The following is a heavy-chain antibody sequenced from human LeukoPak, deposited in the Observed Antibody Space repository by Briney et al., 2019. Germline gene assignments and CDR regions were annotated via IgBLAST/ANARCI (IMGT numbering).Heavy chain of an antibody. Sequence: GGSLRLSCAASGFTFRSYNMDWVRQAPGKGLEWVSYITGGSTTIYYADSVKGRFTISRDNAKNSLYLQMNSLRAEDTAVYYCARDYSTVTTFFDYWGQGTLVTVSS. CDR1: GFTFRSYN. CDR3: ARDYSTVTTFFDY. CDR2: ITGGSTTI. V-gene: IGHV3-48*01. D-gene: IGHD4-17*01. J-gene: IGHJ4*02.